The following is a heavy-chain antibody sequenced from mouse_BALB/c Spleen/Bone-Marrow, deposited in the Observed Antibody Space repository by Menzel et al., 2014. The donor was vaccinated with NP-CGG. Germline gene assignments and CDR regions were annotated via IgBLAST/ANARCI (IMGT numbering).Heavy chain of an antibody. CDR2: ISSGGST. V-gene: IGHV5-6-5*01. Sequence: EVNLVESGGGLVKPGGSLKLSCAASGFTFSSYAMSWVRQTPEKRLEWVASISSGGSTYYPDSVKGRFTISRDNARNILYLQMSSLRSEDTAMYYCARDDYHDQCSSDYRGQGTSLTVSS. CDR1: GFTFSSYA. D-gene: IGHD2-4*01. J-gene: IGHJ2*02. CDR3: ARDDYHDQCSSDY.